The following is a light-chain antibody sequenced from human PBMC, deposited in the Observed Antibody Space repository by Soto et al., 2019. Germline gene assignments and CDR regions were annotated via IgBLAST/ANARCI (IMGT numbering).Light chain of an antibody. CDR1: SSDVGRYNY. J-gene: IGLJ1*01. Sequence: QSALTQPPSASGSPGQSVTLSCTGTSSDVGRYNYVSWHQQHPGKAPKLLIYGVTQRPSGVPDRFSASKSGNTASLTVSGLQDEDEGYYYCSSYAGSNIYVFGTGTKVTVL. CDR2: GVT. CDR3: SSYAGSNIYV. V-gene: IGLV2-8*01.